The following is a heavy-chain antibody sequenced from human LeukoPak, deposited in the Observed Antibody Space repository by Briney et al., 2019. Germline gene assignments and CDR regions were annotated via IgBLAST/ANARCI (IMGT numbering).Heavy chain of an antibody. D-gene: IGHD6-19*01. CDR3: ARDQGIAVAGTADY. J-gene: IGHJ4*02. Sequence: ASVKVSCKASGYTFTSYGISWVRQAPGQGLEWMEWISAYNGNTNYAQKLQGRVTMTTDTSTSTAYMELRSLRSDDTAVYYCARDQGIAVAGTADYWGQGTLVTVSS. CDR2: ISAYNGNT. V-gene: IGHV1-18*01. CDR1: GYTFTSYG.